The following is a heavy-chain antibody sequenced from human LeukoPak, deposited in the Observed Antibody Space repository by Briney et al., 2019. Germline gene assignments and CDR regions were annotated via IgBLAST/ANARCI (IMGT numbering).Heavy chain of an antibody. CDR3: ARGGSGLVARL. J-gene: IGHJ4*02. Sequence: GASVRVSCKASGYSFTGYYIHWLRQAPGQGLEWMGWIKPNNGDTNSAPNFQGRVTLTRDTSITTAYMEVSSLRPDDTAVYYCARGGSGLVARLWGQGTLATVSS. CDR1: GYSFTGYY. CDR2: IKPNNGDT. V-gene: IGHV1-2*02. D-gene: IGHD6-6*01.